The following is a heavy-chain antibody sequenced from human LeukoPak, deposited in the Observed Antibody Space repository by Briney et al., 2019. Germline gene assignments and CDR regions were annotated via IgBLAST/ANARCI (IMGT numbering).Heavy chain of an antibody. J-gene: IGHJ4*02. CDR3: AVFIAAAGTPGYYFDY. V-gene: IGHV1-18*01. D-gene: IGHD6-13*01. CDR2: ISAYNGKT. Sequence: ASVKVSCKASGYTFTSYGISWVRQAPGQGLEWMGWISAYNGKTNYAQKLQGRVTMTTDTSTSTAYMELRSLRSDDTAVYYCAVFIAAAGTPGYYFDYWGQGTLVTVSS. CDR1: GYTFTSYG.